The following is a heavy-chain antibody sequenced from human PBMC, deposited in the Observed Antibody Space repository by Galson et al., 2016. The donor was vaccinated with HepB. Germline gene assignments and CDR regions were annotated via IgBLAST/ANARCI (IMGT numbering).Heavy chain of an antibody. V-gene: IGHV4-30-2*01. J-gene: IGHJ6*02. D-gene: IGHD3-3*01. CDR1: GGSISSGDYS. CDR3: AGRVTILGVVGGSWGMDV. Sequence: TLSLTCVVSGGSISSGDYSWSWIRQTPGKGLEWIGYIYYSENTDYNPSLKSRVTISVDRSKNQSSLKLSSVTAADTAVYYCAGRVTILGVVGGSWGMDVWGQGTTGTVS. CDR2: IYYSENT.